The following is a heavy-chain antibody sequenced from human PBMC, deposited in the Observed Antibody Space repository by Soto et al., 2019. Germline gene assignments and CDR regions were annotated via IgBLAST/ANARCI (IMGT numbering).Heavy chain of an antibody. CDR2: IRGKTNSYAT. Sequence: EVQLVESGGGLVQPGGSLKVSGAASGFTFSDSAMHWVRQASGKGLEWVGRIRGKTNSYATTYAASLKGRFTISRDDSTSTTYLQMNSLKAEDTAVYYCTSAAVASYWGQGTLVTVSS. CDR1: GFTFSDSA. V-gene: IGHV3-73*02. J-gene: IGHJ4*02. D-gene: IGHD6-19*01. CDR3: TSAAVASY.